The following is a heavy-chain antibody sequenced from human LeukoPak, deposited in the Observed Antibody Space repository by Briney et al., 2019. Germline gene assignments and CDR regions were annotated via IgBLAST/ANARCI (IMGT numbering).Heavy chain of an antibody. CDR3: ARDHDILTGAVYCYYYGMDV. CDR2: TYYRSKWYN. J-gene: IGHJ6*02. CDR1: GDSVSSNSAA. D-gene: IGHD3-9*01. V-gene: IGHV6-1*01. Sequence: SQTLSLTCAISGDSVSSNSAAWNWIRQSPSRGLEWLGRTYYRSKWYNDYAVSVKSRITINPDTSKNQFSLQLNSVTPEDTAVYYCARDHDILTGAVYCYYYGMDVWGQGTTVTVSS.